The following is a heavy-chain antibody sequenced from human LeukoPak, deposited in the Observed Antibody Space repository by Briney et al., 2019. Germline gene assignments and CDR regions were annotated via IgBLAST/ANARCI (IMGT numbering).Heavy chain of an antibody. D-gene: IGHD3-10*01. J-gene: IGHJ4*02. V-gene: IGHV3-23*01. CDR1: GFIFRNYA. CDR2: ITGSGDTT. Sequence: GASLRLSCAASGFIFRNYAMSWVRQAPGKGLEWVSAITGSGDTTYYADSVKGRFTISRDNSKNTLYLQMNSLRAEDTAVYYCARDAYYYGSGSYVDYWGQGTLVTVSS. CDR3: ARDAYYYGSGSYVDY.